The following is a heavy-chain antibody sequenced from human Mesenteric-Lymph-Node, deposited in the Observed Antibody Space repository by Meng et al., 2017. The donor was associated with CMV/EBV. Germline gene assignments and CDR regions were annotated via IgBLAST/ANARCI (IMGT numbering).Heavy chain of an antibody. V-gene: IGHV3-7*01. CDR2: IKQDGSDK. Sequence: GGSLRLSCAASGFTFSTYEMNWVRQAPGKGLEWVANIKQDGSDKNYVDSVKGRFTISRDNAKNSLYLQMNSLRAEDTAVYYCTRQVGAPHSWGQGTLVTLSS. CDR1: GFTFSTYE. D-gene: IGHD1-26*01. J-gene: IGHJ4*02. CDR3: TRQVGAPHS.